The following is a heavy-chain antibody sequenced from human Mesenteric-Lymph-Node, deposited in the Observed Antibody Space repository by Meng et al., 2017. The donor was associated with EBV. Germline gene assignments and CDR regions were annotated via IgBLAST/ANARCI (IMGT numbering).Heavy chain of an antibody. CDR1: GGTFSSFP. D-gene: IGHD5-24*01. V-gene: IGHV1-69*04. CDR2: IIPILGIA. J-gene: IGHJ4*02. CDR3: ARDEGGWLTAPDY. Sequence: VHVGQFGAECRTPGSSVKVSCKASGGTFSSFPTSWVRQAPGQGLEWMGRIIPILGIASYAQKFQGRVTITADKSTSTAYMELSSLRSEDTAVYYCARDEGGWLTAPDYWGQGTLVTVSS.